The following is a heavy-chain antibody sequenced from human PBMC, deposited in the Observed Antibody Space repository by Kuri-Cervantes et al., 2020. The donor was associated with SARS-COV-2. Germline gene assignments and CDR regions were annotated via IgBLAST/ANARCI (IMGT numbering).Heavy chain of an antibody. Sequence: AVSLRLSCAASGFTFSSYAMHWVRQAPGKGLEWVAVISYDGSNQYYADSVKGRFTISRDNSKNTLYLQMNSLRAEDTAVYYCARPQGYCSGGSCPDAFDIWGQGTMVTVSS. D-gene: IGHD2-15*01. J-gene: IGHJ3*02. V-gene: IGHV3-30-3*01. CDR1: GFTFSSYA. CDR2: ISYDGSNQ. CDR3: ARPQGYCSGGSCPDAFDI.